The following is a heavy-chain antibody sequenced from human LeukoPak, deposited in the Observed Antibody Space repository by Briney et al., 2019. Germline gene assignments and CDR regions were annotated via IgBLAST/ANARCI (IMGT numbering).Heavy chain of an antibody. CDR3: ARGPYIVVVPAAIPFDI. Sequence: SVKVSCKASGGTFSSYAISWVRQAPGQGLEWMGGIIPIFGTANYAQKFQGRVTITTDESTSTAYMELSSLRSEDTAVYYCARGPYIVVVPAAIPFDIWGQGTMVTVSS. D-gene: IGHD2-2*01. CDR2: IIPIFGTA. J-gene: IGHJ3*02. V-gene: IGHV1-69*05. CDR1: GGTFSSYA.